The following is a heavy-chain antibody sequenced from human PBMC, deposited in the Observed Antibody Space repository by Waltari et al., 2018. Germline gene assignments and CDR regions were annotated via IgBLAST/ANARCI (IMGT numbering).Heavy chain of an antibody. D-gene: IGHD3-10*01. CDR1: GYSISSGYY. CDR3: ARLGWFRESYPDY. Sequence: QVQLQESGPGLVKPSATLSLTCAVSGYSISSGYYWGWIRQPPGKGLEWIGSIYHSGSTYYNPSLKSRVTISVDTSKNQFSLKLSSVTAADTAVYYCARLGWFRESYPDYWGQGTLVTVSS. CDR2: IYHSGST. J-gene: IGHJ4*02. V-gene: IGHV4-38-2*01.